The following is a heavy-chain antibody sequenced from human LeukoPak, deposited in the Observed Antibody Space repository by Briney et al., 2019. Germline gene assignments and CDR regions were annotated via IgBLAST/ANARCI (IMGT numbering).Heavy chain of an antibody. Sequence: SETLSLTCTVSGGSICSYYWSWIRQPPGKGLEWIGYIYYSGSTNYNPSLKSRVTISVDTSKNQFSLKLSSVTAADTAVYYCAREVGWTAMGAFDIWGQGTMVTVSS. CDR3: AREVGWTAMGAFDI. J-gene: IGHJ3*02. V-gene: IGHV4-59*01. CDR2: IYYSGST. D-gene: IGHD5-18*01. CDR1: GGSICSYY.